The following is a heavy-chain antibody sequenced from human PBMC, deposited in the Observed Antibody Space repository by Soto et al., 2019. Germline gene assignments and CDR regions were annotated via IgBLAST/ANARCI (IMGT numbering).Heavy chain of an antibody. CDR3: ARHISSGTNIAAIRSFDP. Sequence: SETLSLTCTVSGGSINSYYWSWIRQPPGKGLEWIGYIYYSGSTNYNPSLKSRITISADTSKNQFSLKLSSVTAADTAVYYCARHISSGTNIAAIRSFDPWGQGTLVTVSS. J-gene: IGHJ5*02. D-gene: IGHD1-7*01. CDR1: GGSINSYY. V-gene: IGHV4-59*08. CDR2: IYYSGST.